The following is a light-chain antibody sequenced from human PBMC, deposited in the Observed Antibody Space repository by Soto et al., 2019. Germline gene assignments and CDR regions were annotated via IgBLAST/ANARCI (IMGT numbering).Light chain of an antibody. CDR1: SSDVGGYNY. V-gene: IGLV2-14*03. CDR3: CSYTTSSTYV. CDR2: DVS. Sequence: QSALTQPASESGAPGQSIPISCTGTSSDVGGYNYVSWYQQHPGKAPKLMIYDVSNRPSGVSNRFSGSKSGNTASLTISGLQAEDEADYYCCSYTTSSTYVFGTGTKVTV. J-gene: IGLJ1*01.